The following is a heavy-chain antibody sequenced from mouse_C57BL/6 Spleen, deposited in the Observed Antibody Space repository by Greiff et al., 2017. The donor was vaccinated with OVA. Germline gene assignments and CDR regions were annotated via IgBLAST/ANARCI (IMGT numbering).Heavy chain of an antibody. CDR3: ARSGLRFPYFDY. J-gene: IGHJ2*01. CDR1: GYAFSSSW. CDR2: IYPGDGDT. V-gene: IGHV1-82*01. Sequence: VKLMESGPELVKPGASVKISCKASGYAFSSSWMNWVKQRPGKGLEWIGRIYPGDGDTNYNGKFKGKATLTADKSSSTAYMQLSSLTSEDSAVYFCARSGLRFPYFDYWGQGTTLTVSS. D-gene: IGHD3-1*01.